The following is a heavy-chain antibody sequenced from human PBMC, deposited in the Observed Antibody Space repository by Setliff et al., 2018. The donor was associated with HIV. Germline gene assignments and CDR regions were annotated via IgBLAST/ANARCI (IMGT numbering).Heavy chain of an antibody. CDR1: GGSFSGFY. J-gene: IGHJ4*02. V-gene: IGHV4-31*11. D-gene: IGHD3-3*01. CDR3: ARVCPPVRYNFWSGYYPKAGYFDY. CDR2: IHYSGSI. Sequence: SETLSLTCAVYGGSFSGFYWSWIRHHPGKGLEWIGYIHYSGSIYYNPSLKSRVTISVDASKNQFSLKLSSVTAADTAVYYCARVCPPVRYNFWSGYYPKAGYFDYWGQGALVTVSS.